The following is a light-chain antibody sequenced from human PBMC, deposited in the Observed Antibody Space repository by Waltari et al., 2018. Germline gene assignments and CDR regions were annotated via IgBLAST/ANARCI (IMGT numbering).Light chain of an antibody. Sequence: QSALTQPASVSGTPGQSITISCTGTNSDVGNYNLVSWYQPHPGEAPTLMICEVIKRPSGVSNRFSGSKSGNTASLTSSGLQAEDEADYYCCSYAGSGTYVFGTGTKVTVL. J-gene: IGLJ1*01. CDR3: CSYAGSGTYV. CDR2: EVI. CDR1: NSDVGNYNL. V-gene: IGLV2-23*02.